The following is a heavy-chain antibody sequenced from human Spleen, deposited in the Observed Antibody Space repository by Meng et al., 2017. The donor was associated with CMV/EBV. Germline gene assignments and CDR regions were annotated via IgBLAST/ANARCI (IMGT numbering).Heavy chain of an antibody. CDR3: ARDIVVVPAAMVIYYYYYGMDV. CDR1: GFTFSDHW. CDR2: ISSSGSTI. Sequence: GGSLRLSCEASGFTFSDHWMSWVRQAPGKGLEWVSYISSSGSTIYYADSVKGRFTSSRDNAKNSLYLQMNSLRAEDTAVYYCARDIVVVPAAMVIYYYYYGMDVWGQGTTVTVSS. V-gene: IGHV3-11*04. J-gene: IGHJ6*02. D-gene: IGHD2-2*01.